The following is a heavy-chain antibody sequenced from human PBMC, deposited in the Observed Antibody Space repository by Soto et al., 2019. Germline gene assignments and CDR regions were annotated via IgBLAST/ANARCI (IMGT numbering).Heavy chain of an antibody. CDR3: AREISGSYRLDH. CDR1: GYTLTRYD. V-gene: IGHV1-8*01. D-gene: IGHD1-26*01. J-gene: IGHJ4*02. CDR2: MNPNSGNT. Sequence: ASVKASCKASGYTLTRYDINWVRQATGQGLEWMGWMNPNSGNTGYAQKFQGRVTMTRNTSISTAYMELSSLRSEDTAVYYCAREISGSYRLDHWGQGTLVTVSS.